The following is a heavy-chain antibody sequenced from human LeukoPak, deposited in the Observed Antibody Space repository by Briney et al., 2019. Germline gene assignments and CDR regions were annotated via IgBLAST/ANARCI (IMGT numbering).Heavy chain of an antibody. J-gene: IGHJ6*02. Sequence: GGSLRLSCAASGFTFSSYWMHWVRQAPGKGLVWVSRINSDGSSTSYADSVKGRFTISRDNAKNTLYLQMNSLRAEDTAVYYCAKAAYYYHGMDVWGQGTTVTVSS. D-gene: IGHD6-25*01. CDR2: INSDGSST. CDR1: GFTFSSYW. V-gene: IGHV3-74*01. CDR3: AKAAYYYHGMDV.